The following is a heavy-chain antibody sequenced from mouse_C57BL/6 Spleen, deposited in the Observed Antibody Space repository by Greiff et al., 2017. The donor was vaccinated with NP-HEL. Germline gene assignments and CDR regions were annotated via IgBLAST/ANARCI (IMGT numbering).Heavy chain of an antibody. J-gene: IGHJ2*01. D-gene: IGHD2-4*01. Sequence: EVHLVESGGGLVKPGGSLKLSCAASGFTFSDYGMHWVRQAPEKGLEWVAYISSGSSTIYYADTVKGRFTISRDNAKNTLFLQMTSLRSEDTAMYYCARPLYYDYDHFDYWGQGTTLTVSS. CDR3: ARPLYYDYDHFDY. CDR2: ISSGSSTI. CDR1: GFTFSDYG. V-gene: IGHV5-17*01.